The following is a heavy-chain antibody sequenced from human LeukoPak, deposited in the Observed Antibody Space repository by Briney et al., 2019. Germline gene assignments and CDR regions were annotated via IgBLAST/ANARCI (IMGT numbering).Heavy chain of an antibody. CDR2: ISSSSSYI. CDR3: ARDRSHYYDSSGYYDSYYYMDV. Sequence: GGSLRLSCAASGFTFSSYSMNWVRQAPGKGLEWVSSISSSSSYIYYADSVKGRFTISRDNAKNSLYLQMNSLRAEDTAVYYCARDRSHYYDSSGYYDSYYYMDVWGKGTTVTVSS. CDR1: GFTFSSYS. D-gene: IGHD3-22*01. J-gene: IGHJ6*03. V-gene: IGHV3-21*01.